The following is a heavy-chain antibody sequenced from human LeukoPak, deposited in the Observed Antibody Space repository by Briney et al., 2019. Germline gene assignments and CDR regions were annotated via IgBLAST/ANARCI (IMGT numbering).Heavy chain of an antibody. CDR3: ARVSTVVTPGY. J-gene: IGHJ4*02. V-gene: IGHV3-21*01. CDR2: ISSSSSYI. D-gene: IGHD4-23*01. CDR1: GFTFSSYW. Sequence: KPGGSLRLSCAASGFTFSSYWMHWVRQAPGKGLVWVSSISSSSSYIFYAGSVKGRFTISRDNTKNSLYLQMNGLRAEDTAVYYCARVSTVVTPGYWGQGTLVTVSS.